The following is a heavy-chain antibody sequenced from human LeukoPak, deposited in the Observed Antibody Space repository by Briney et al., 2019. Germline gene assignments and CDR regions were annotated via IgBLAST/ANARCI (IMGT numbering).Heavy chain of an antibody. CDR2: ISSNGGST. Sequence: QPGGSLRLSCSASGFTFSRYAMHWVRQAQGKGLEYVSAISSNGGSTYYADSVKGRFTISRDNSKNTLYLQMSSLRTEDTAVYYCVKGPLWFGESIFDYWGQGTLVTVSS. CDR3: VKGPLWFGESIFDY. V-gene: IGHV3-64D*06. J-gene: IGHJ4*02. D-gene: IGHD3-10*01. CDR1: GFTFSRYA.